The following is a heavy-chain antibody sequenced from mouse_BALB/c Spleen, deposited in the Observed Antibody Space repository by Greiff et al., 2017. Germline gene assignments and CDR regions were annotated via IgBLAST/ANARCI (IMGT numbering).Heavy chain of an antibody. Sequence: EVMLVESGPGLVKPSQSLSLTCTVTGYSITSDYAWNWIRQFPGNKLEWMGYISYSGSTSYNPSLKSRISITRDTSKNQFFLQLNSVTTEDTATYYCARVHYYGYPYYFDYWGQGTTLTVSS. V-gene: IGHV3-2*02. CDR3: ARVHYYGYPYYFDY. D-gene: IGHD1-2*01. J-gene: IGHJ2*01. CDR1: GYSITSDYA. CDR2: ISYSGST.